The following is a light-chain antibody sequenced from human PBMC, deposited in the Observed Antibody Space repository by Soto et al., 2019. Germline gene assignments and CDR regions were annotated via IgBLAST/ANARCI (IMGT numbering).Light chain of an antibody. CDR1: QSVSSSY. CDR2: GAS. J-gene: IGKJ1*01. Sequence: ESVLTQSTGTLSLSPGERATLSCRASQSVSSSYLAWYQQKPGQAPRLLIYGASTRATGIPARFSGSGSGTEFTLTINSLQSEDFAVYYCQQYNNWPRPFGQGTKA. CDR3: QQYNNWPRP. V-gene: IGKV3-15*01.